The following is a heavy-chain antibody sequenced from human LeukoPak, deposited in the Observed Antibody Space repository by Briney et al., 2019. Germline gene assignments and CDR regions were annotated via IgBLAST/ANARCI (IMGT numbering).Heavy chain of an antibody. CDR3: ARAITYYDFWSGYYPFDAFDI. J-gene: IGHJ3*02. CDR1: GYSFTSYW. D-gene: IGHD3-3*01. V-gene: IGHV5-51*01. Sequence: ESLKISCKGSGYSFTSYWIRWVRQMPGKSLEWMGIIYPGDSDTRYSPSFQGQVTISADKSISTAYLQWSSLKASDTAMYYCARAITYYDFWSGYYPFDAFDIWGQGTMVTVSS. CDR2: IYPGDSDT.